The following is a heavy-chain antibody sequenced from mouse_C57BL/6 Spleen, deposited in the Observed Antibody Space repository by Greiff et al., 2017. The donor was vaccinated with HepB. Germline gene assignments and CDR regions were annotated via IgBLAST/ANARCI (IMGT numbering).Heavy chain of an antibody. D-gene: IGHD2-4*01. J-gene: IGHJ3*01. CDR2: IYPGDGDT. Sequence: QVHVKQSGPELVKPGASVKISCKASGYAFSSSWMNWVKQRPGKGLEWIGRIYPGDGDTNYNGKFKGKATLTADKSSSTAYMQLSSLTSEDSAVYFGAREDGLGGFAYWGQGTLVTVSA. V-gene: IGHV1-82*01. CDR3: AREDGLGGFAY. CDR1: GYAFSSSW.